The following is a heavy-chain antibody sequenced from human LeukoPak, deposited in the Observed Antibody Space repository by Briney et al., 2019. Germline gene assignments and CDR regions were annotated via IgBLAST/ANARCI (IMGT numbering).Heavy chain of an antibody. CDR3: ARENHESQLVHHYFDY. D-gene: IGHD6-6*01. Sequence: RASVKVSCKASGYTFTDYYMHWVRQAPGQGLEWMGWINPKSGGRSYAQRFQGRVTMTRDTSTSTVYMELSSLRSEDTAVYYCARENHESQLVHHYFDYWGQGTLVTVSS. CDR1: GYTFTDYY. V-gene: IGHV1-2*02. J-gene: IGHJ4*02. CDR2: INPKSGGR.